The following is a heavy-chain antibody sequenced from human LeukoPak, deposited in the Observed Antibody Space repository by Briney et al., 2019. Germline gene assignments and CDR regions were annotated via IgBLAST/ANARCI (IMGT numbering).Heavy chain of an antibody. V-gene: IGHV1-2*02. CDR3: ASQNYYGSGSYDFDY. Sequence: ASVKVSCKASGYTFTGYYMHWVRQAPGQGLEWMGWINPNSGGTNYAQKFQGRVTMTRDTSISTAYMELSRLRSDDTAVYYCASQNYYGSGSYDFDYWGQGTLVTVSS. CDR2: INPNSGGT. J-gene: IGHJ4*02. CDR1: GYTFTGYY. D-gene: IGHD3-10*01.